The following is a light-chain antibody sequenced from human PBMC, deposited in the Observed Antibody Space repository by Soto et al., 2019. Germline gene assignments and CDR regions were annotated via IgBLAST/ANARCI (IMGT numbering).Light chain of an antibody. J-gene: IGKJ1*01. V-gene: IGKV1-27*01. CDR3: QHFDSAPQT. CDR1: QSIRHY. CDR2: EAS. Sequence: DILMTQSPSSLNASVGYRFTITRLASQSIRHYLAWYQQKPGKVPKLLIYEASNMQSGVPSRFSGGGSGTEFTLTISSLQPEDVATYYSQHFDSAPQTFGPGTKVDI.